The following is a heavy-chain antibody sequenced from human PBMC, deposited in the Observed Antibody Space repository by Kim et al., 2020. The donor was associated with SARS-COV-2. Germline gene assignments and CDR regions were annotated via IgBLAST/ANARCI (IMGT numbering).Heavy chain of an antibody. Sequence: ASVKVSCKASGYTFTGYYMHWVRQAPGQGLEWMGRINPNSGGTNYAQKFQGRVTMTRDTSISTAYMELSRLRSDDTAVYYCARFRQLDYYYYGMDVWGQGTTVTVSS. CDR1: GYTFTGYY. CDR2: INPNSGGT. V-gene: IGHV1-2*06. D-gene: IGHD6-6*01. CDR3: ARFRQLDYYYYGMDV. J-gene: IGHJ6*02.